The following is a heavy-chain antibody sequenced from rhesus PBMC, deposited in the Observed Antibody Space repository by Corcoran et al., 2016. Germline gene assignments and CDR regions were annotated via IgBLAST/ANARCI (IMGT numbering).Heavy chain of an antibody. CDR1: GGSISSTHW. CDR2: IYSDTERT. J-gene: IGHJ4*01. Sequence: QVQLQESGPGLVKPSETLSLTCAVSGGSISSTHWWSWIRQTPGKWLEWIGGIYSDTERTNDNPALKKRGTIAKDTAKNQVALKLTSVTAADTAVYYCARVPGYTGSWNRDCDYWGQGVLVTVSA. D-gene: IGHD6-25*01. V-gene: IGHV4S18*01. CDR3: ARVPGYTGSWNRDCDY.